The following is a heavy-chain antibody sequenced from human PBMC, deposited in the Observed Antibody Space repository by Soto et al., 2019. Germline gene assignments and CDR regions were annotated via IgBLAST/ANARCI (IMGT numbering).Heavy chain of an antibody. Sequence: QVQLVQSGDEVRKPGSSVKVSCKASGYIFVSYGIGCVRQAPGQGLEWMGWISHYSGNTHYARKVQGRLNMTNDTSTSTTKMDRESLTYNDRAVYYYAMVDNYATPAQHDHWGQGTTGTVYS. CDR2: ISHYSGNT. CDR3: AMVDNYATPAQHDH. D-gene: IGHD2-15*01. V-gene: IGHV1-18*01. J-gene: IGHJ6*02. CDR1: GYIFVSYG.